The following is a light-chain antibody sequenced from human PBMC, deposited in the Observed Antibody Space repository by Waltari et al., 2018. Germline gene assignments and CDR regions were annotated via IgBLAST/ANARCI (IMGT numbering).Light chain of an antibody. CDR1: SGHRSHI. J-gene: IGLJ3*02. CDR3: QTGGHGTWV. Sequence: QLVLTQSPSASASLGASVKLTCTLDSGHRSHIIAWLQQQPAKGPRYLMRVNSDGSHSKGDEIPDRFSGSSSGAERYLTISSLQSEDEADYYCQTGGHGTWVFGGGTKLTVL. V-gene: IGLV4-69*01. CDR2: VNSDGSH.